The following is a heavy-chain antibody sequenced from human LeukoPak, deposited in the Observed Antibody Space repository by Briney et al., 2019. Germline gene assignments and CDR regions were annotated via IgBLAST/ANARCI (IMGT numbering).Heavy chain of an antibody. V-gene: IGHV3-23*01. D-gene: IGHD3-9*01. Sequence: PGGSLRLSCAASGFTFSSYAMSWVRQAPGKGLEWVSAISGSGGSTYYADSVKGRFTISRDNSKNTLYLQMNSLRAEDTAVYYCAKVRYFDWLLFWDFYYWGQGTLVTVSS. CDR2: ISGSGGST. J-gene: IGHJ4*02. CDR1: GFTFSSYA. CDR3: AKVRYFDWLLFWDFYY.